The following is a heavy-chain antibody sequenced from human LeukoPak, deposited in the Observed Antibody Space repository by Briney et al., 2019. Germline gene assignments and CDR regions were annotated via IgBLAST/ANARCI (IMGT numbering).Heavy chain of an antibody. V-gene: IGHV3-23*01. J-gene: IGHJ4*02. CDR2: ISGSGGST. CDR1: GFTFSSYA. CDR3: AKDGDIVVVPAAHFDY. D-gene: IGHD2-2*01. Sequence: GGSLRLSCAASGFTFSSYAMSWVRQAPGKGLEWVSAISGSGGSTYHADSVKGRFTISRDNSKNTLYLQMNSLRAEDTAVYYCAKDGDIVVVPAAHFDYWGQGTLVTVSS.